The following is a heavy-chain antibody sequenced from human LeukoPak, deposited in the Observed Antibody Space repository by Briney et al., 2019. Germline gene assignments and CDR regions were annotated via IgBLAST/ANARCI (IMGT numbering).Heavy chain of an antibody. Sequence: GASVKVSCKASGNTFSSYAISWVRQAPGQGREWMGWIIPIFGTANYAQKCQGRVTITADESTSTAYMELSSLRAEDTAVYYCARSPGGGYSYGFVAFDIWGQGTMVTVSS. CDR2: IIPIFGTA. D-gene: IGHD5-18*01. V-gene: IGHV1-69*13. CDR1: GNTFSSYA. J-gene: IGHJ3*02. CDR3: ARSPGGGYSYGFVAFDI.